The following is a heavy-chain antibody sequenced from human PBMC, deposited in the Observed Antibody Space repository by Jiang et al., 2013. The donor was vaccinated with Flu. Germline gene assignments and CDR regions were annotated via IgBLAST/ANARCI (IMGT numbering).Heavy chain of an antibody. Sequence: YMSWIRQAPGKGLEWVSYISSSGSTIYYADSVKGRFTISRDNAKNSLYLQMNSLRAEDTAVYYCARGVEARYYYYYYGMDVWGQGTTVTVSS. J-gene: IGHJ6*02. CDR2: ISSSGSTI. V-gene: IGHV3-11*01. CDR3: ARGVEARYYYYYYGMDV. D-gene: IGHD2-15*01. CDR1: Y.